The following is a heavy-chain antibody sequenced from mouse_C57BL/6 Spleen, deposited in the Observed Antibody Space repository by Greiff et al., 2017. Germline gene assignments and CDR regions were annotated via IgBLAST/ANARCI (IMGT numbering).Heavy chain of an antibody. V-gene: IGHV1-26*01. CDR3: ARWASYYGNYAMDY. CDR2: INPNNGGT. J-gene: IGHJ4*01. Sequence: EVQLQQSGPELVKPGASVKISCKASGYTFTDYYMNWVKQSHGKSLEWIGDINPNNGGTSYNQKFKGKATLTVDKSSSTAYMELRSLTSEDSAVYYGARWASYYGNYAMDYWGQGTSVTVSS. D-gene: IGHD2-10*01. CDR1: GYTFTDYY.